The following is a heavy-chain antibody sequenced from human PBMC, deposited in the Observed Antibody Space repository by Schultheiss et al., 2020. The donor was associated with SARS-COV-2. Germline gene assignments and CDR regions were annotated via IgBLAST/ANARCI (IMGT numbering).Heavy chain of an antibody. CDR2: ISSSSSYI. J-gene: IGHJ6*02. CDR1: GFTVSSNY. Sequence: GESLKISCAASGFTVSSNYMSWVRQAPGKGLEWVSYISSSSSYIYYADSVKGRFTISRDNAKNSLYLQMNSLRAEDTAVYYCARGGKLKATGYGMDVWGQGTTVTVSS. CDR3: ARGGKLKATGYGMDV. D-gene: IGHD3-16*01. V-gene: IGHV3-21*05.